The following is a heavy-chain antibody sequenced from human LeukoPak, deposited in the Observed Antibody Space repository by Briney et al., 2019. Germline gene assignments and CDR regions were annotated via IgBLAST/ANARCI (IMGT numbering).Heavy chain of an antibody. CDR2: IYYSGST. V-gene: IGHV4-59*01. CDR3: ARDPGVVVAVKDYYYGMDV. CDR1: GFTFSSYG. J-gene: IGHJ6*02. Sequence: GSLRLSCAASGFTFSSYGMHWIRQPPGKGLEWIGYIYYSGSTNYNPSLKSRVTISVDTSKNQFSLKLSSVTAADTAVYYCARDPGVVVAVKDYYYGMDVWGQGTTVTVSS. D-gene: IGHD2-15*01.